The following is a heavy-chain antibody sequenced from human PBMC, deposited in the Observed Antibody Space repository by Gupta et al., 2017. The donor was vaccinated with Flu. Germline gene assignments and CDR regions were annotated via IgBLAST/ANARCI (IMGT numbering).Heavy chain of an antibody. Sequence: QVQLQESGPGLVKPSETLSLTCSVFGDFIIHNYWSWMRQPAGKGLEWIGRIYSSGETNYNPALKSRATMSMDTSKNQFSLSLTSVTAADTAVYYCARGRPGLGTDYWGQGTLVTVFS. CDR3: ARGRPGLGTDY. V-gene: IGHV4-4*07. CDR1: GDFIIHNY. D-gene: IGHD1-1*01. J-gene: IGHJ4*02. CDR2: IYSSGET.